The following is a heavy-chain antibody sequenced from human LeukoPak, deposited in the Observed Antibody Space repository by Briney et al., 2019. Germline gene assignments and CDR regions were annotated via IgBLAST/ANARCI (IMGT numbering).Heavy chain of an antibody. J-gene: IGHJ4*02. Sequence: SETLSLTCTVSGGSISSYYWSWIRQPTGKGLEWIGYIYYSGSTNYNPSLKSRVTISVDTSKNQFSLKLSSVTAADPAVYYCARDEVVVAAPVVWGQGTLVTVSS. CDR1: GGSISSYY. V-gene: IGHV4-59*01. D-gene: IGHD2-15*01. CDR2: IYYSGST. CDR3: ARDEVVVAAPVV.